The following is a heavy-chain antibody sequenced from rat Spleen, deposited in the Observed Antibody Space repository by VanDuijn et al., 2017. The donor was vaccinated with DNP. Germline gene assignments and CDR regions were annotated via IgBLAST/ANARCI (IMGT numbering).Heavy chain of an antibody. CDR3: TTRGDGYDNWFAY. CDR2: INKDSSII. J-gene: IGHJ3*01. CDR1: GFNFNAYW. Sequence: EVKLVESGGGLVQPGRSLKLSCAASGFNFNAYWMGWVRQAPGKGLEWIGEINKDSSIINYTPSLKDKFSISRDNAQNTLYLQMSKLGSEDTAIYYCTTRGDGYDNWFAYWGQGTLVTVSS. V-gene: IGHV4-2*01. D-gene: IGHD2-3*01.